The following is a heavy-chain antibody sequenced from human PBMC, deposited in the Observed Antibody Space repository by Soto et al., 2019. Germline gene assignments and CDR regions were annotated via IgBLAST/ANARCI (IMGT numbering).Heavy chain of an antibody. V-gene: IGHV3-15*07. J-gene: IGHJ4*02. CDR1: GFTFSNAW. CDR3: TTDSHAVVGPPL. Sequence: EVQVVESGGGLVKPGGSLRLSCAASGFTFSNAWMNWVRQDPGKGLEWVGRIKSQTNGGTDYAAPVKGRFTISRDDSKTTLYLQMNSLKTEDTAVYYCTTDSHAVVGPPLWGQGTLVTVSS. D-gene: IGHD3-16*01. CDR2: IKSQTNGGT.